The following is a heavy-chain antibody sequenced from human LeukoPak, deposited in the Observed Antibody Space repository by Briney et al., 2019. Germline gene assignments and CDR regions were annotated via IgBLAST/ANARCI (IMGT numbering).Heavy chain of an antibody. CDR2: INHSGST. CDR1: GGSFSGYY. J-gene: IGHJ3*02. V-gene: IGHV4-34*01. CDR3: AAYQLPYSDAFDI. Sequence: PSETLSLTCAVYGGSFSGYYWSWIRQPPGKGLEWIGEINHSGSTNYNPSLKSRVTISVDTSKNQFSLKLNSVTAADTAVYYCAAYQLPYSDAFDIWGQGTMVTVSS. D-gene: IGHD2-2*02.